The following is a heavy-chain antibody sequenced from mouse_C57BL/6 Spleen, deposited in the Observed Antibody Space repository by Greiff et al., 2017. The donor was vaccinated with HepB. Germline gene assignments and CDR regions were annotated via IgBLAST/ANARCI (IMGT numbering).Heavy chain of an antibody. V-gene: IGHV14-1*01. J-gene: IGHJ3*01. D-gene: IGHD1-1*01. CDR2: IDPEDGDT. CDR1: GFNIKDYY. Sequence: VQLKESGAELVRPGASVKLSCTASGFNIKDYYMHWVKQRPEQGLEWIGRIDPEDGDTEYAPKFQGKATMTADTSSNTAYLQLSSLTSEDPAVYYCTSYGSKEAWFAYWGQGTLVTVSA. CDR3: TSYGSKEAWFAY.